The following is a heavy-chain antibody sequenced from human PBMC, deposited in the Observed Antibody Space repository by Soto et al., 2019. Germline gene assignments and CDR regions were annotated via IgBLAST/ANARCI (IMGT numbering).Heavy chain of an antibody. CDR1: GFTFSSYG. CDR2: VGGSGGST. V-gene: IGHV3-23*01. Sequence: PGGSLRLSCAASGFTFSSYGMSWFRQAPGKGLEWVSAVGGSGGSTYYADSVKGRFTISRDNSKNTLYLQMNSLRAEDTAIYYCANGGITALGSWGQGTLVTVSS. D-gene: IGHD2-15*01. J-gene: IGHJ4*02. CDR3: ANGGITALGS.